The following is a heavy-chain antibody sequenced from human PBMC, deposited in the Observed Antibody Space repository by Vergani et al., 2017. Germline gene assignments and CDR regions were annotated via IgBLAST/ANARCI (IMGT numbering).Heavy chain of an antibody. J-gene: IGHJ3*02. CDR2: IVVGSGNT. CDR3: AARLGYCSSTSCYQGAFDI. CDR1: GFTFTSSA. V-gene: IGHV1-58*02. D-gene: IGHD2-2*01. Sequence: QMQLVQSGPEVKKPGTSVKVSCKASGFTFTSSAMQWLRQARGQRLEWIGWIVVGSGNTNYAQKFQERVTITRDMSTSKAYMELSSLRSEDTAVYYCAARLGYCSSTSCYQGAFDIWGQGTMVTVSS.